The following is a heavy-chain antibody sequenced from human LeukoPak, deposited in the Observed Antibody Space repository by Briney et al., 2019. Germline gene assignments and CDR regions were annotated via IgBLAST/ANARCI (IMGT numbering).Heavy chain of an antibody. Sequence: GGSLRLSCAASGFTFSSYSMNWVRQAPGKGLEWVSYISSSSSTIYYADSVKGRFTISRDNAKNSLYLQMNSLRAEDTAVYYCARGGGGIYSSSQFDYWGQGTLVTVSS. CDR3: ARGGGGIYSSSQFDY. CDR1: GFTFSSYS. CDR2: ISSSSSTI. V-gene: IGHV3-48*01. D-gene: IGHD6-6*01. J-gene: IGHJ4*02.